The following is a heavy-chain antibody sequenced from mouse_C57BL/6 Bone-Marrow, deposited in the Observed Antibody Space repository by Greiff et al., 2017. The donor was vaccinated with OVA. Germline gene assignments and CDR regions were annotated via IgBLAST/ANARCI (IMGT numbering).Heavy chain of an antibody. CDR3: ASLTGTPYWYFDV. D-gene: IGHD4-1*01. V-gene: IGHV5-4*03. CDR2: ISDGGSYT. J-gene: IGHJ1*03. Sequence: EVKLVESGGGLVKPGGSLKLSCAASGFTFSSYAMSWVRQTPEKRLEWVATISDGGSYTYYPDNVKGRFTISRDNAKNNLYLQMSHLKSEDTAMYYCASLTGTPYWYFDVWGTGTTVTVSS. CDR1: GFTFSSYA.